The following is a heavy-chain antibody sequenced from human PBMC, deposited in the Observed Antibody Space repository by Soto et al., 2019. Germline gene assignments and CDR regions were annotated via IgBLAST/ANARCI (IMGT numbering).Heavy chain of an antibody. D-gene: IGHD3-3*01. CDR1: GYTFTGYY. CDR2: INPNSGGT. Sequence: QVQLVQSGAEVKKPGASVKVSCKASGYTFTGYYMHWLRQAPGQGLEWMGWINPNSGGTNYAQKIKGWVNMTRDTSISTAYMELRRLRSDDTAVYYCARQRSFGASPYYYYGMDVWGQGTTVTVSS. V-gene: IGHV1-2*04. CDR3: ARQRSFGASPYYYYGMDV. J-gene: IGHJ6*02.